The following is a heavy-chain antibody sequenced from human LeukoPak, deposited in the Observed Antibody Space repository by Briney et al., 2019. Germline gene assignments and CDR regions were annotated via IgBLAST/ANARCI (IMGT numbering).Heavy chain of an antibody. Sequence: GGSLRLSCAASGFTFSSYWMSWVRQAPGKGLEWVANIKQDGSEKYYVDSVKGRFTISRDNAKNSLYLQTNSLRAEDTAVYYCARDHLYSSSPTDAFDIWGQGTMVTVSS. V-gene: IGHV3-7*01. CDR2: IKQDGSEK. CDR1: GFTFSSYW. CDR3: ARDHLYSSSPTDAFDI. J-gene: IGHJ3*02. D-gene: IGHD6-6*01.